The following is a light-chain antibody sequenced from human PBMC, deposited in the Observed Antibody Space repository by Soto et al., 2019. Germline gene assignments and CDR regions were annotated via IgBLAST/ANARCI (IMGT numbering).Light chain of an antibody. CDR3: QQYGSSPFT. J-gene: IGKJ3*01. V-gene: IGKV3-20*01. CDR1: QTVSSNN. Sequence: DIVLTQSPGTLYLSPGERATLSCRASQTVSSNNLAWYQQKRGQAPRLLIYGASSRAAAIPDRFRGSGSGTDFPVIISRLAPEDLAVYYCQQYGSSPFTFGPGAAVDIK. CDR2: GAS.